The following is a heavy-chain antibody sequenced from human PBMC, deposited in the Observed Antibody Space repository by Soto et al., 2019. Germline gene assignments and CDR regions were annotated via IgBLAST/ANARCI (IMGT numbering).Heavy chain of an antibody. D-gene: IGHD2-2*01. CDR2: IYPGDSDT. J-gene: IGHJ6*02. V-gene: IGHV5-51*01. CDR1: GYSFTSYW. Sequence: GESLKISCKGSGYSFTSYWIGWVRQMPGKGLEWMGIIYPGDSDTRYSPSFQGQVTISADKSISTAYLQWSSLKASDTAMYYCARRRYCSSTSCYPSYYYYGMDVWGQGTTVTVS. CDR3: ARRRYCSSTSCYPSYYYYGMDV.